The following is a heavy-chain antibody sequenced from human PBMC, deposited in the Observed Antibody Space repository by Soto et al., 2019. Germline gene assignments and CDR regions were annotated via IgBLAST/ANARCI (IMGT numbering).Heavy chain of an antibody. CDR1: GASIYNGGYF. Sequence: PSETLSLTCSVSGASIYNGGYFWSWIRQSPGKGLEWIGHILNSGSTYNNPSLKSRVTISVDTSKNQFSLKLSSATAADTAVYYCARGSPTTVVLPYYYYGMDVWGQGTTVTVSS. V-gene: IGHV4-30-4*02. J-gene: IGHJ6*02. D-gene: IGHD4-17*01. CDR2: ILNSGST. CDR3: ARGSPTTVVLPYYYYGMDV.